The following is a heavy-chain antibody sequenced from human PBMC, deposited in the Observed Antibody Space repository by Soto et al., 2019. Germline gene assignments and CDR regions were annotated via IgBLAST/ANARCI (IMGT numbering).Heavy chain of an antibody. CDR1: GGSFSAYY. D-gene: IGHD1-26*01. CDR3: ARQRPTDGRWEFANYYWMDV. CDR2: IIHSEST. J-gene: IGHJ6*04. V-gene: IGHV4-34*12. Sequence: SETLSLTCAVYGGSFSAYYWSWVRQPPGKGLEWIGEIIHSESTKYNPSLKSRVTISVDTSKNQFSLKLSSVTAADTAVYYCARQRPTDGRWEFANYYWMDVWGKGTPVTVSS.